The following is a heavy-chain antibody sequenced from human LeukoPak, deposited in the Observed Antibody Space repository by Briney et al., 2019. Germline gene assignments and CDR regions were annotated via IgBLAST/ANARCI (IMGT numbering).Heavy chain of an antibody. CDR2: IKQDGSEK. CDR1: GFVFSSNW. D-gene: IGHD4-23*01. V-gene: IGHV3-7*04. Sequence: GGSLRLSCAASGFVFSSNWMTWVRQAPGKGLEWVANIKQDGSEKYYVDSVKGRFTISRDNANNSLYLQMNSLRAEDTSVYYCARGLRWVDYWGQGTLSPSPQ. J-gene: IGHJ4*02. CDR3: ARGLRWVDY.